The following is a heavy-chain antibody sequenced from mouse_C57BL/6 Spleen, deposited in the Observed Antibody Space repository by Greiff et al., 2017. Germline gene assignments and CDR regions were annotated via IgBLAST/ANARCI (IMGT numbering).Heavy chain of an antibody. CDR1: GYTFTSYW. Sequence: QVQLQQPGAELVKPGASVKLSCKASGYTFTSYWMHWVKQRPGRGRGWIGRIDPNSGGTKYNEKFKSKATLTVAKPSSTAYMQLSSLTSEDSAVYYCARGRRGYGNYWYFDVWGTGTTVTVSS. CDR2: IDPNSGGT. CDR3: ARGRRGYGNYWYFDV. V-gene: IGHV1-72*01. J-gene: IGHJ1*03. D-gene: IGHD2-1*01.